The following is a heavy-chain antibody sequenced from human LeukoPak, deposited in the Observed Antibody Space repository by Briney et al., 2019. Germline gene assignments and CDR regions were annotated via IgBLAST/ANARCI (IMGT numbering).Heavy chain of an antibody. CDR1: GGSISSYY. Sequence: SETLSLTCSVSGGSISSYYWSWIRQPAGKGLEWIGRIYTSGSTNYNPSLKSRVTMSVDTSKNQFSLKLSSVTAADTAVYYCARNYYGSGSYYTRNWFDPWGQGTLVTVSS. V-gene: IGHV4-4*07. D-gene: IGHD3-10*01. J-gene: IGHJ5*02. CDR3: ARNYYGSGSYYTRNWFDP. CDR2: IYTSGST.